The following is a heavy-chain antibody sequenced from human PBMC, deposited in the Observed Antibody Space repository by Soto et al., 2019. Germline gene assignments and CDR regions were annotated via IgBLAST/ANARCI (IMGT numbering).Heavy chain of an antibody. CDR3: ARRGQLSDYYYYYGMDV. J-gene: IGHJ6*02. CDR1: GGSISIGGYY. D-gene: IGHD6-6*01. Sequence: SETLSLTCTVSGGSISIGGYYWSCIRQHPGKGLEWIGYIYYSGSTYYNPSLKSRVTISVDTSKNQFSLKLSSVTAADTAVYYCARRGQLSDYYYYYGMDVWGQGTTVTVSS. V-gene: IGHV4-31*03. CDR2: IYYSGST.